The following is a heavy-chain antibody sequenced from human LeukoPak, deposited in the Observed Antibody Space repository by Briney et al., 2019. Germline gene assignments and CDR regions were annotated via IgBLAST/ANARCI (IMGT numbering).Heavy chain of an antibody. CDR2: IKQDGSEK. J-gene: IGHJ4*02. D-gene: IGHD3-22*01. CDR1: GFTFSNYA. V-gene: IGHV3-7*01. Sequence: GGSLRLSCSASGFTFSNYAMSWVRQAPGKGLEWVANIKQDGSEKYYVDSVKGRFTISRDNAKNSLYLQMNSLRAEDTAVYYCAPAGGYDSSGYYDYWGQGTLVTVSS. CDR3: APAGGYDSSGYYDY.